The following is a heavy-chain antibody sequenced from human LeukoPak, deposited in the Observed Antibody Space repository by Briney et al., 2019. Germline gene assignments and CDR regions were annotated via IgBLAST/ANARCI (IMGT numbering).Heavy chain of an antibody. Sequence: PGGSLRLSCAASGFTFSNYGMHWVRQAPGKGLEWVTFIRYDGTKEYYADSVKGRFTISRDKSKNTLYLQMNSLRAEDTAVYYCAIGRRGYDLGGWFDPWGQGTLLTVSS. D-gene: IGHD5-12*01. J-gene: IGHJ5*02. CDR1: GFTFSNYG. V-gene: IGHV3-30*02. CDR2: IRYDGTKE. CDR3: AIGRRGYDLGGWFDP.